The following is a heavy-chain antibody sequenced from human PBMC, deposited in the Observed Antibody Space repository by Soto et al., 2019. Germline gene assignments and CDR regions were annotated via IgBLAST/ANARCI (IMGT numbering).Heavy chain of an antibody. CDR3: ASGTYSYGGTGGYFFHF. J-gene: IGHJ4*02. CDR1: GGASLIYG. D-gene: IGHD2-8*02. V-gene: IGHV1-69*01. Sequence: QVQLVQSGAEVKKPGSSVKVSCEASGGASLIYGVSWVRQAPGQGLEWMGGIIPGLGTPKYSPPFRGRTTISADDSTNTAFMELASLTSEDTAIYYCASGTYSYGGTGGYFFHFWGQGTLVTVSS. CDR2: IIPGLGTP.